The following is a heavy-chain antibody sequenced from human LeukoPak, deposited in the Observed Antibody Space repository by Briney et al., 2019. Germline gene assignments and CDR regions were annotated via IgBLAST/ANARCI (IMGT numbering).Heavy chain of an antibody. J-gene: IGHJ6*03. Sequence: GGSLRLSCAASGFTFSSYEMNWVRQAPGKGLEWVSYISSSGSVIYYADSVKGRFTISRDNAKNSLYLQMNSLRAGDTAVYYCARGHGVVYYYMDVWGKGTTVTISS. CDR1: GFTFSSYE. CDR2: ISSSGSVI. D-gene: IGHD2-15*01. CDR3: ARGHGVVYYYMDV. V-gene: IGHV3-48*03.